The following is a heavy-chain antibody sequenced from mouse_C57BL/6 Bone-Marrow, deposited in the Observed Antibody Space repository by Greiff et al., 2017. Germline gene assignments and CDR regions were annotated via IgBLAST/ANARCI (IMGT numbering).Heavy chain of an antibody. V-gene: IGHV7-1*01. J-gene: IGHJ3*01. CDR1: GFTFSDFY. CDR3: ARDAYGSRGFAY. CDR2: SRNKANDSTK. D-gene: IGHD1-1*01. Sequence: EVKVVESGGGLVQSGRSLRLSCATSGFTFSDFYMEWVRQAPGKGLEWIAASRNKANDSTKEYSASVKGRFIVSRDTSQSILYLQMNALRAEDTAIYYCARDAYGSRGFAYWGQGTLVTVSA.